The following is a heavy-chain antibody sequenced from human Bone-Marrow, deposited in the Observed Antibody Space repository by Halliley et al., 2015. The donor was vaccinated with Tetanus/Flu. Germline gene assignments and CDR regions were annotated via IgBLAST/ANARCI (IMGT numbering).Heavy chain of an antibody. J-gene: IGHJ6*02. V-gene: IGHV4-4*02. D-gene: IGHD2-8*01. CDR1: GDSISSSNW. CDR3: ARAYGVWPVIGYNGLDV. CDR2: IYHSGST. Sequence: TLSLTCAVSGDSISSSNWWNWVRQPPGKGLEWIGEIYHSGSTTYNPSLKSRVTMLVDKSKNQFSLNLTSVTAADTAVYYCARAYGVWPVIGYNGLDVWGQGTAVTVSS.